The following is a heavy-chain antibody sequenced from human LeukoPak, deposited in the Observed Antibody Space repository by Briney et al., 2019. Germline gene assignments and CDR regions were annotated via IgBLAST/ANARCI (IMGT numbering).Heavy chain of an antibody. CDR3: ARVLGGYSYGTAFDY. CDR1: GCTFTSYG. Sequence: ASVKVSCKASGCTFTSYGISWVRQAPGQGLEWMGWISAYNGNTNYAQKLQGRVTMTTDTSTSTAYMELRSLRSDDTAVYYCARVLGGYSYGTAFDYWGQGTLVTVSS. CDR2: ISAYNGNT. D-gene: IGHD5-18*01. J-gene: IGHJ4*02. V-gene: IGHV1-18*01.